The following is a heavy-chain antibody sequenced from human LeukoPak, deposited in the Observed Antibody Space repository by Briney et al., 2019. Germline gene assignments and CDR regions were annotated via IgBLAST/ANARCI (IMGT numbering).Heavy chain of an antibody. D-gene: IGHD3-22*01. J-gene: IGHJ3*02. Sequence: SETLSLTCSVSGGSISSYYWSWIRQPPGKGLEWIGYIYYNGSTNYNPSLKSRVTISVDTSKNQFSLKLSSVTAADMAVYYCAKAVVVSTTRLGPFDTWGQGTMVTVSS. CDR3: AKAVVVSTTRLGPFDT. V-gene: IGHV4-59*08. CDR1: GGSISSYY. CDR2: IYYNGST.